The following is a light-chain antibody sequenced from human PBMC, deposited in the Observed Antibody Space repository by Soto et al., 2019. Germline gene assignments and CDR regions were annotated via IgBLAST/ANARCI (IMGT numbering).Light chain of an antibody. CDR2: GAS. CDR1: QSVSSN. Sequence: EIVMTQSPATLSVSPGERATLSSRASQSVSSNLAWYQQKPGQAPRLLFYGASNRATGIPARFSGSGSGTEFTLTISSLQSEDFAVYYCQQYNNWPPITVGQGTRLEIK. J-gene: IGKJ5*01. CDR3: QQYNNWPPIT. V-gene: IGKV3-15*01.